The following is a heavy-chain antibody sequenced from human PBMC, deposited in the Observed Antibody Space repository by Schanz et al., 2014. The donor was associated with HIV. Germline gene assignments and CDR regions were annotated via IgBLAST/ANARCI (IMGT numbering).Heavy chain of an antibody. D-gene: IGHD3-16*01. J-gene: IGHJ6*02. V-gene: IGHV3-30*03. CDR1: GFIFSNYG. Sequence: QVHLVESGGGVVQPGRSLRLSCVGSGFIFSNYGIHWVRQAPGKGLEWVAVSSHDGSVKFYGDSVKGRFTISRDNSKNTLFLQMNSLRGEDTAVYYCARVANWDYYGMDVWGRGTTVSVSS. CDR3: ARVANWDYYGMDV. CDR2: SSHDGSVK.